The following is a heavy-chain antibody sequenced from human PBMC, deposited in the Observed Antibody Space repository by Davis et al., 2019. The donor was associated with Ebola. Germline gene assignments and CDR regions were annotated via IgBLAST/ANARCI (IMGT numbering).Heavy chain of an antibody. CDR1: GYTFTSYA. D-gene: IGHD6-13*01. Sequence: ASVKVSCKASGYTFTSYAMHWVRQAPGQRLEWMGWINAGNGNTKYSQKFQGRVTITRDTSASTAYMELSSLRSEDTAVYYCARVWDSSSWYVPAEFDPWGQGTLVTVSS. CDR2: INAGNGNT. V-gene: IGHV1-3*01. CDR3: ARVWDSSSWYVPAEFDP. J-gene: IGHJ5*02.